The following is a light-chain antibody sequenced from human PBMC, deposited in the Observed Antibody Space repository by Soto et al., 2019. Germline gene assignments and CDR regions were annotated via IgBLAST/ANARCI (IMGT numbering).Light chain of an antibody. CDR3: QQYYDYPPLI. Sequence: EIVLTQSPGTLSLSPGERATLSCRASQSVSSNYLTWYQQKPGQAPRLLIYGASSRATGIPDRFSGSGSGTDFTLTISRLEPEDFAVYYCQQYYDYPPLIFGGGTKVEIK. V-gene: IGKV3-20*01. CDR2: GAS. J-gene: IGKJ4*01. CDR1: QSVSSNY.